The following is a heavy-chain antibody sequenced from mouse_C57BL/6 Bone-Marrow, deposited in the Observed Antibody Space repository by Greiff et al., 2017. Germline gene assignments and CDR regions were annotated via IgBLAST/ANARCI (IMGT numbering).Heavy chain of an antibody. D-gene: IGHD2-5*01. CDR2: IDPEVGET. CDR3: TRESQADYNNYENDY. Sequence: VKLQQSGAELVKPGASVKLSCTASGFNINDYYMHWVQPRTEKGLEWIGRIDPEVGETKYAPKFQGTATLTADTASNTAYLQLSSLTSEDTAVYYFTRESQADYNNYENDYWGQGTTLTVSS. V-gene: IGHV14-2*01. J-gene: IGHJ2*01. CDR1: GFNINDYY.